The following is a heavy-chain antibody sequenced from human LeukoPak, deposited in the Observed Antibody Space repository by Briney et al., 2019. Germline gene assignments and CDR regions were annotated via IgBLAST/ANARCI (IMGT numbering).Heavy chain of an antibody. J-gene: IGHJ4*02. Sequence: SQTLSLTCVISGDSLSSSGDAWNWIRQSPSGRLEWLGRTYQRSKWSSDYALSVRSRITVDPDTSKNQFSLQLYSVTPEDTAVYYCARGRASAFDYWDQGTLDTVSS. D-gene: IGHD6-13*01. CDR1: GDSLSSSGDA. CDR2: TYQRSKWSS. V-gene: IGHV6-1*01. CDR3: ARGRASAFDY.